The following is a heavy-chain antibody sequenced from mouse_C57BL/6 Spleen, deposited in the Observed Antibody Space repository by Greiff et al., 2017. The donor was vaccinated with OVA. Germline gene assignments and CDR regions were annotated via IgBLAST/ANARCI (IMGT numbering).Heavy chain of an antibody. CDR1: GYSITSGYY. Sequence: EVQLVESGPGLVKPSQSLSLTCSVTGYSITSGYYWNWIRQFPGNKLEWMGYISYDGSNNYNPSLKNRISITRDTSKNQFFLKLNSVTTEDTATYYCAREGVYDGGAMDYWGQGTSVTVSS. D-gene: IGHD2-3*01. J-gene: IGHJ4*01. V-gene: IGHV3-6*01. CDR3: AREGVYDGGAMDY. CDR2: ISYDGSN.